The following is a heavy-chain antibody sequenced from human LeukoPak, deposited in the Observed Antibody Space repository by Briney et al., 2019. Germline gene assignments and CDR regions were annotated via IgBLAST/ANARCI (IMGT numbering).Heavy chain of an antibody. CDR3: ARGRDLFDS. CDR1: GFTFNTYS. J-gene: IGHJ4*02. V-gene: IGHV3-48*04. CDR2: ISGSSATI. Sequence: PGGSLSLSCVASGFTFNTYSMNWFRQAPGKGLEWISYISGSSATIYYADSVKGRFTISRDNAKNSLYLQMNSLRAEDSAVYYGARGRDLFDSWGQGTLVIVSS.